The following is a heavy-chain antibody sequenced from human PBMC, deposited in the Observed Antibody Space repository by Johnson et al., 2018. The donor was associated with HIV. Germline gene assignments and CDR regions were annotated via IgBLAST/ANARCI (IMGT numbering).Heavy chain of an antibody. CDR2: IWYDGSNK. CDR3: ARPRTGYNWNFAGDAFDI. D-gene: IGHD1-7*01. CDR1: GFTFSSYG. Sequence: QMLLVESGGGVVQPGGSLRLSCAASGFTFSSYGMHWVRQAPGKGLEWVAFIWYDGSNKYHADSVKGRFTISRDNSKNTLHLQMNSLRAGDTAVYHCARPRTGYNWNFAGDAFDIWGQGTMVTVSS. V-gene: IGHV3-33*08. J-gene: IGHJ3*02.